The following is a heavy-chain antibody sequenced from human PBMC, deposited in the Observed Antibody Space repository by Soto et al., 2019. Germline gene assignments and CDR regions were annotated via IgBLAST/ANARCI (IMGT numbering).Heavy chain of an antibody. D-gene: IGHD1-20*01. Sequence: GGSLRLSCAASGFTFSSYGMHWVRQAPGKGLEWVAVISYDGSNKYYADSVKGRFTISRDNSKNTLYLQMNSLRAEDTAVYYCAKDLSNNWNPNHYYYYGMDVWGQGTTVTVSS. CDR1: GFTFSSYG. CDR3: AKDLSNNWNPNHYYYYGMDV. CDR2: ISYDGSNK. J-gene: IGHJ6*02. V-gene: IGHV3-30*18.